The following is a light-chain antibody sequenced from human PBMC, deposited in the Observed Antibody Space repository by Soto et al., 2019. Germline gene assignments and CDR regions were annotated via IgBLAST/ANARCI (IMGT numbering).Light chain of an antibody. J-gene: IGLJ1*01. V-gene: IGLV2-8*01. CDR1: SSDICTYDY. CDR2: EVS. Sequence: QSFLTQPPSASGSLGQSVTISCTGTSSDICTYDYFSWYQQHPGRAPKHILFEVSKRPLGVPDRFSGSKSGNTASLIVSGLQPDDEAEYFCVLFTTTXTHVVGRGTKVXV. CDR3: VLFTTTXTHV.